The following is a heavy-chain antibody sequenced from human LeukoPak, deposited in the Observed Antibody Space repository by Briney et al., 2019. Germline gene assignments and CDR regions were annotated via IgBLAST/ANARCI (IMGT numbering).Heavy chain of an antibody. CDR2: ISWNSGSI. V-gene: IGHV3-9*01. D-gene: IGHD3-22*01. Sequence: PGRSLRLSCAASGFTFDDYAMHWVRQAPGKGLEWVSGISWNSGSIGYADSVKGRFTISRDNAKNSLYLQMNSLRAEDTALYYCATEIVWDFDYWGQGTLVTVSS. CDR1: GFTFDDYA. CDR3: ATEIVWDFDY. J-gene: IGHJ4*02.